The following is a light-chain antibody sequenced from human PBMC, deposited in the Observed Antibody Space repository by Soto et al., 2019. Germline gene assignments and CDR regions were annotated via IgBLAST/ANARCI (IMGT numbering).Light chain of an antibody. CDR3: QQFADSPRT. Sequence: EIVLTQSPGTLSLSPGERATLFCRASQSIATSQLAWYQQKPGQAPRLLIGASTRATGIPDRFSDSGSGTDFTLTICRLEPEDFAVYYCQQFADSPRTFGQGTKVDIK. CDR2: GAS. CDR1: QSIATSQ. V-gene: IGKV3-20*01. J-gene: IGKJ1*01.